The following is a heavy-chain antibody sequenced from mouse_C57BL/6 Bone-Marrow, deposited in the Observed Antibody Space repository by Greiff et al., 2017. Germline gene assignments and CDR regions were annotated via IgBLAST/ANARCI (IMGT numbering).Heavy chain of an antibody. Sequence: VQLQQSGAELVRPGASVTLSCKASGYTFTDYELHWVKRTPVHGLEWIGAIDPETGGTAYNPKFKGKAILTADKSSSTSYMKLRSLTSEDSAVYYCTSLNDDGSSSDYWGQGTTLTVSS. J-gene: IGHJ2*01. CDR1: GYTFTDYE. D-gene: IGHD1-1*01. CDR2: IDPETGGT. CDR3: TSLNDDGSSSDY. V-gene: IGHV1-15*01.